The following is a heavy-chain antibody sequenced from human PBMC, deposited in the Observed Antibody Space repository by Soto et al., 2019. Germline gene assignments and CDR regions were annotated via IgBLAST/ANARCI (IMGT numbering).Heavy chain of an antibody. V-gene: IGHV4-59*08. CDR1: GGSISSYY. CDR2: IYYSGST. J-gene: IGHJ4*02. Sequence: QVQLQESGPGLVKPSETLSLTCTVSGGSISSYYWSWIRQPPGKGLEWIGYIYYSGSTNYNPSRHSRATIAVDTPKNQFSLKLSSVTAADTAVYYCARRYGGAFDFWGQGTLVTVSS. D-gene: IGHD1-1*01. CDR3: ARRYGGAFDF.